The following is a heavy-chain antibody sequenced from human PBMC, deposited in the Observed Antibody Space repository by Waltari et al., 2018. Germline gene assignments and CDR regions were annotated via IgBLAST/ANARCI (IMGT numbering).Heavy chain of an antibody. CDR2: TRNKVNSYTP. CDR3: ARGDSIAGAFDV. J-gene: IGHJ3*01. V-gene: IGHV3-72*01. D-gene: IGHD6-6*01. Sequence: EVQLVESGGGLVQPGVSLRLSCAASGFPFSDHYMDWVRQAPGKGLEWVGRTRNKVNSYTPEYAASVKGRFTISRDDSKNSLYLQMNSLKIEDTAVYFCARGDSIAGAFDVWGQGTMVIVSS. CDR1: GFPFSDHY.